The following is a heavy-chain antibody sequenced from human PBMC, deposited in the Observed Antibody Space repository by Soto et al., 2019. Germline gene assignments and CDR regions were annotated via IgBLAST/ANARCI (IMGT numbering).Heavy chain of an antibody. Sequence: SVKVSCKASGGTFGIYAITWVRQAHGQGLEWMGGIIAFSDIVNYTQKLQGRVTITADESTSTAYLDLSSLRSDDTAVYYCAREGDGYNWVYYYYYGMDVWGQGTTVTVSS. J-gene: IGHJ6*02. V-gene: IGHV1-69*13. D-gene: IGHD5-12*01. CDR1: GGTFGIYA. CDR2: IIAFSDIV. CDR3: AREGDGYNWVYYYYYGMDV.